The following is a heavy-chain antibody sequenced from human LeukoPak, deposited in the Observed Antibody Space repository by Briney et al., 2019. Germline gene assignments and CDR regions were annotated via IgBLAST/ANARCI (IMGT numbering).Heavy chain of an antibody. Sequence: GGSLRLSCAASGFTFSDYYMSWIRQAPGKGLEWVSYISSSGSTIYYADSVKGRFTISRDNAKSSLYLQMNSLRAEDTAVYYCAREVNYYDSSGYYPGYWGQGTLVTVSS. CDR2: ISSSGSTI. CDR1: GFTFSDYY. V-gene: IGHV3-11*01. CDR3: AREVNYYDSSGYYPGY. J-gene: IGHJ4*02. D-gene: IGHD3-22*01.